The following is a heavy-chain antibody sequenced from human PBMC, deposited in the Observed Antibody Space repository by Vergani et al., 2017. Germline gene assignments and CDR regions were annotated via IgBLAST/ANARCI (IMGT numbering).Heavy chain of an antibody. CDR1: GLTFSSYE. Sequence: EVQLVESGGGLVQPGGSLRLSCAASGLTFSSYEMNWVRQAPGKGLEWVSYISSSGRTIYYADSVKGRFTISRDHAKNSLYLQMNSLRAEDRAVDYCARNPVYYYDSSGRFDYWGQGTLVTVSS. J-gene: IGHJ4*02. D-gene: IGHD3-22*01. V-gene: IGHV3-48*03. CDR2: ISSSGRTI. CDR3: ARNPVYYYDSSGRFDY.